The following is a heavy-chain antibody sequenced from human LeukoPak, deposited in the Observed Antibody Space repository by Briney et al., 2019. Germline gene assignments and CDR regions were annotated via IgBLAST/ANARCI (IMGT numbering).Heavy chain of an antibody. CDR2: MNPNSGNT. D-gene: IGHD4-17*01. V-gene: IGHV1-8*01. Sequence: ASVKVSCKASGYTFTSYDINWVRQATGQGLEWMGWMNPNSGNTGYAQKFQGRVTMTRNTSISTAYMELSSLRSEDTAMYYCARRIKIRRDYGDYFDAFDIWGQGTMVTVSS. CDR1: GYTFTSYD. J-gene: IGHJ3*02. CDR3: ARRIKIRRDYGDYFDAFDI.